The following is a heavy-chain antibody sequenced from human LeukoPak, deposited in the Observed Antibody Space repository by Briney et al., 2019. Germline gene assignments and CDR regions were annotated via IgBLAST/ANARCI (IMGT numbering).Heavy chain of an antibody. CDR3: ARGGAAAARKRGIDY. V-gene: IGHV3-7*01. J-gene: IGHJ4*02. Sequence: GGSLRLSCAASGFSFSNYWMSWVRQAPGKGLEWVASISENGRAKPYVASVRGRFTISRDNTKNSLYLQMNSLRVEDTAVYYCARGGAAAARKRGIDYWGQGTLVTVSS. CDR1: GFSFSNYW. CDR2: ISENGRAK. D-gene: IGHD6-13*01.